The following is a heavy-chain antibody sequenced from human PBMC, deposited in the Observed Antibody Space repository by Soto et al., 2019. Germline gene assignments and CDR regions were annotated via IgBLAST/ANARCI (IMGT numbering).Heavy chain of an antibody. CDR3: ARARIVVAGTIVDY. CDR1: GYSISSGYY. CDR2: IYHSGNT. V-gene: IGHV4-38-2*01. D-gene: IGHD6-19*01. J-gene: IGHJ4*02. Sequence: PSETLFLTCAVSGYSISSGYYCGWIRQPPGKGLEWIGSIYHSGNTYYNPSLKSRVTISVDTSKNHFSLKLSSVTAADTAVYYCARARIVVAGTIVDYWGQGTLVTVSS.